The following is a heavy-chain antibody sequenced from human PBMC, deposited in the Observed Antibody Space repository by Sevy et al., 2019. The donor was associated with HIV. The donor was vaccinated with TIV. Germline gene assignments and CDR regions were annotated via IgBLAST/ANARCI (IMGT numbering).Heavy chain of an antibody. CDR3: VRDWGGYFGSGSAYYNYGMDV. J-gene: IGHJ6*02. D-gene: IGHD3-10*01. CDR1: GFTFNNYW. V-gene: IGHV3-7*03. Sequence: GGSLRLSCAASGFTFNNYWMSWVRQAPGKGLEWLANIKEDGDEQYYADSLKGRFSISRDNAKNSLYLQMNSLRAEDTAVYYCVRDWGGYFGSGSAYYNYGMDVWGQGTTVTVSS. CDR2: IKEDGDEQ.